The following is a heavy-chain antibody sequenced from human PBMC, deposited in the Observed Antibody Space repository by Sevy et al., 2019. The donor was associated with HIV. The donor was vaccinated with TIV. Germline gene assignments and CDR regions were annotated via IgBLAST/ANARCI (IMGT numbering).Heavy chain of an antibody. CDR2: IKQDAGQK. Sequence: GGSLRLSCAASGFTFSKYWMGWVRQAPGKGLEWVANIKQDAGQKYYVDSVKGRFTISRDNAKNSLYLQMNSLRAEDTAVYFCARDDGIHYFHDWGQGTLVTVSS. CDR3: ARDDGIHYFHD. D-gene: IGHD1-26*01. J-gene: IGHJ4*02. CDR1: GFTFSKYW. V-gene: IGHV3-7*01.